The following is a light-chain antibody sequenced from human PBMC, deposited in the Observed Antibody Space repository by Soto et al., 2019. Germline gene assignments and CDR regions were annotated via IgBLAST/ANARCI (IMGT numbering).Light chain of an antibody. CDR1: NSNIGSNK. CDR2: TSN. Sequence: QSVLTQPPSASGTPGQRVTISCSGSNSNIGSNKVNWYQQLPGTAPKLLIYTSNQRPSGVPDRFSGSKSGTSASLAISGLQSEDEADYYCSSYTSSSTLFGTGTKVTVL. CDR3: SSYTSSSTL. J-gene: IGLJ1*01. V-gene: IGLV1-44*01.